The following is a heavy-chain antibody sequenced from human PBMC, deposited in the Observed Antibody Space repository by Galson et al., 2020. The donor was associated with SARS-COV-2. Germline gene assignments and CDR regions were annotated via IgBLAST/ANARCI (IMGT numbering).Heavy chain of an antibody. V-gene: IGHV1-18*01. CDR1: GYTFSTND. D-gene: IGHD5-18*01. J-gene: IGHJ4*02. CDR2: NSTQSGNT. Sequence: ASVKVSCKASGYTFSTNDISWVRQAPGQGLEWMGWNSTQSGNTNYAQKLQGRVTLTTDTSTSTAYMELRSLRSDDTGVYYCGRGGYINGYDYWGQGSLVTVSS. CDR3: GRGGYINGYDY.